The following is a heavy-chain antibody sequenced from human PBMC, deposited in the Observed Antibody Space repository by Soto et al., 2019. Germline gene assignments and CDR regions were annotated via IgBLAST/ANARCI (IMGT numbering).Heavy chain of an antibody. J-gene: IGHJ5*02. CDR3: ARDSPDYYDEDHPTYNWFDP. V-gene: IGHV1-18*01. Sequence: ASVKVSFKASGYTFTSYGISWVRQAPGQGLEWMGWISAYNGNTNYAQKLQGRVTMTTDTSTSTAYMELRSLRSDDTAVYYCARDSPDYYDEDHPTYNWFDPWGQGTLVTVS. CDR2: ISAYNGNT. D-gene: IGHD3-22*01. CDR1: GYTFTSYG.